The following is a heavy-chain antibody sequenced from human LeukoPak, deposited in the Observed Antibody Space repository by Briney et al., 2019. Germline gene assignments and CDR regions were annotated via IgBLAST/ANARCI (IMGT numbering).Heavy chain of an antibody. Sequence: GGSLRLSCAASVFTVTNNYMSWVRQAPGKGLEWVSVIYSGGNTYYAYYVKGRFTISRDNSKNTLYLQMNSLRAEDTAVYYCARDQMIGTFDIWGQGTMVTVSS. V-gene: IGHV3-66*01. CDR3: ARDQMIGTFDI. CDR2: IYSGGNT. J-gene: IGHJ3*02. D-gene: IGHD3-16*01. CDR1: VFTVTNNY.